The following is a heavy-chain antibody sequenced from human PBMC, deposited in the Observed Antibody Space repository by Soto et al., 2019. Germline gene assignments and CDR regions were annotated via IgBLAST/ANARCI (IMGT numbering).Heavy chain of an antibody. V-gene: IGHV4-39*01. CDR3: ARQRTSVVTRAYFDV. CDR1: GDSISSRSYY. Sequence: ASETLSLTCTVTGDSISSRSYYWGWIRQPPGKGLEWIGSIYYSGSTYNNPSLRSRVSMSIDTSKDQFSLKLKSVTAADTALYFCARQRTSVVTRAYFDVWGTGSLVTVSS. J-gene: IGHJ4*02. CDR2: IYYSGST. D-gene: IGHD2-21*02.